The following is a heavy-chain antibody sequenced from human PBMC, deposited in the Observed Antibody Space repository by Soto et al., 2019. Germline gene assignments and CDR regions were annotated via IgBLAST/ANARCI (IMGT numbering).Heavy chain of an antibody. V-gene: IGHV3-21*01. CDR2: ISSSSSYI. CDR3: ARWGGWELLEDDYYYGMDV. CDR1: GFTFSSYS. J-gene: IGHJ6*02. Sequence: EVQLVESGGGLVKPGGSLRLSCAASGFTFSSYSMNWVRQAPGKGLEWVSSISSSSSYIYYADSVKGRFTISRDNAKNSLYLQMNSLRAEDTAVYYCARWGGWELLEDDYYYGMDVWGQGTTVTVSS. D-gene: IGHD1-26*01.